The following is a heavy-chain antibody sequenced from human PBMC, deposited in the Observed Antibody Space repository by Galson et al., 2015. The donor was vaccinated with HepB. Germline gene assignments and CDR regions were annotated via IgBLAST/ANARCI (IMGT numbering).Heavy chain of an antibody. J-gene: IGHJ4*02. CDR3: ARDSARRAVAGTNFDY. Sequence: SLRLSCAASGFTFSSYSMDWVRQAPGKGLEWVSSISSSSSYIYYADSVKGRFTISRDNAKNSLYLQMNSLRAEDTAVYYCARDSARRAVAGTNFDYWVQGTLVTVSS. CDR1: GFTFSSYS. D-gene: IGHD6-19*01. CDR2: ISSSSSYI. V-gene: IGHV3-21*01.